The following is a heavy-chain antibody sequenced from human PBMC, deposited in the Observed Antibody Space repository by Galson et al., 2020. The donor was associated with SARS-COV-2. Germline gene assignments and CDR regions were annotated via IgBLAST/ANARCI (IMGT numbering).Heavy chain of an antibody. CDR1: GFIFSNYA. CDR2: IYNGGSA. J-gene: IGHJ1*01. Sequence: GESLKISCAASGFIFSNYAMNWVRQAPGKGLEWVSVIYNGGSAYYADSVKGRFTISRDNSKNTLYLRMNSLRAEDTAVYYCAKAGGSGSYYVEEYLHHWGQGTLVTVSS. V-gene: IGHV3-23*03. D-gene: IGHD1-26*01. CDR3: AKAGGSGSYYVEEYLHH.